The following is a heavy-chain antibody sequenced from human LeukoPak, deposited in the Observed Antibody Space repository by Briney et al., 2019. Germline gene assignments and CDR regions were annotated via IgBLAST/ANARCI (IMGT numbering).Heavy chain of an antibody. CDR1: GDSIYNYY. V-gene: IGHV4-59*01. J-gene: IGHJ4*02. Sequence: PSETLSLTCTVSGDSIYNYYWTWIRQPPGKGLEYIGWIHYSGTTDYNSSLKSRVTISLDRSKRQLSLNVRSVTAADTAVYYCARWGYFDSSSYFVVEYWGQGTLVTVSS. D-gene: IGHD3-22*01. CDR2: IHYSGTT. CDR3: ARWGYFDSSSYFVVEY.